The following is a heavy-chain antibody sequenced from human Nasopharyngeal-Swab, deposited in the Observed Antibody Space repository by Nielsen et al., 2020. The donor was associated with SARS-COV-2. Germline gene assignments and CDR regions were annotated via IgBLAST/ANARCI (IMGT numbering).Heavy chain of an antibody. CDR3: ARLGSPQAVTAWGFDY. V-gene: IGHV4-39*01. D-gene: IGHD6-19*01. J-gene: IGHJ4*02. CDR2: IYYSGST. CDR1: GGSISSSSYY. Sequence: SETLSLTCTVFGGSISSSSYYWGWIRQPPGKGLEWIGAIYYSGSTYYNPSLKSRVTISVDMSKNQFSLKLNSMTAADTAIYYCARLGSPQAVTAWGFDYWGQGTLVTVSS.